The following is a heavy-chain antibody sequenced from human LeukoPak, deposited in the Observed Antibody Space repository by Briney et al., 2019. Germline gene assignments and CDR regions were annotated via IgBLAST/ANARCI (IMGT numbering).Heavy chain of an antibody. D-gene: IGHD6-19*01. J-gene: IGHJ4*02. Sequence: PSETLSLTCTVYGGSISVYYWSWIWQPPGKGLERIGYIYFSGSTNYNPSLKSRGTISADTSKNQFSLKLSSVTAADTAVYYCARPRYRSGWWHFDYWGQGILVTVSS. CDR2: IYFSGST. CDR1: GGSISVYY. CDR3: ARPRYRSGWWHFDY. V-gene: IGHV4-59*08.